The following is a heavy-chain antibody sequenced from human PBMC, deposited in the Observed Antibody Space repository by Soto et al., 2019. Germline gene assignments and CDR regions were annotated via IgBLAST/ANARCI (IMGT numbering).Heavy chain of an antibody. V-gene: IGHV3-15*01. D-gene: IGHD3-22*01. Sequence: EVQLVESGGGLVKPGGSLRLSCAASGSTFSDAWMTWVRQAPGRGLEWVGRIKGKTYGGTTDYAAPVKGRFTIASDDSTNTLYLQMNSLRTEDTAVYYCAARITMIVAVMSDEDAFDIWGQGKMVTVSS. J-gene: IGHJ3*02. CDR1: GSTFSDAW. CDR3: AARITMIVAVMSDEDAFDI. CDR2: IKGKTYGGTT.